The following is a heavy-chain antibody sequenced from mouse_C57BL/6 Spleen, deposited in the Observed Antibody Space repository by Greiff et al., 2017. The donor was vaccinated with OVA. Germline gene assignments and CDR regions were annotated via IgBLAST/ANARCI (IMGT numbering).Heavy chain of an antibody. CDR3: ARGDCYGNPLAY. V-gene: IGHV1-69*01. CDR1: GYTFTSYW. Sequence: VQLQQSGAELVMPGASVKLSCKASGYTFTSYWMHWVKQRPGQGLEWIGEIDPSDSYTNYNQKFKGKSTLTVDKSSSTAYMQLSSLTSEDSAVYYCARGDCYGNPLAYWGQGTLVTVSA. J-gene: IGHJ3*01. D-gene: IGHD2-1*01. CDR2: IDPSDSYT.